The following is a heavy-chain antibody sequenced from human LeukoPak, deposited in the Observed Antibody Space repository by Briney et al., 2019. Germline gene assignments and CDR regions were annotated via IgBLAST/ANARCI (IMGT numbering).Heavy chain of an antibody. Sequence: GGSLRLSCAASGFTFSSYWMSWVRQAPGKGLEWVANIKQDGSEKYYVDSVKGRFTISRDNAKKSLYLQINSLRAEDTAVYYCARDRTTIFGVXLDXXGQGTLVTVXX. CDR3: ARDRTTIFGVXLDX. V-gene: IGHV3-7*01. J-gene: IGHJ4*02. CDR1: GFTFSSYW. D-gene: IGHD3-3*01. CDR2: IKQDGSEK.